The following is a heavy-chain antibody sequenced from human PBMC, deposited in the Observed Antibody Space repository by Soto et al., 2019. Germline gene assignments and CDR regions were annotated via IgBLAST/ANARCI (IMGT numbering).Heavy chain of an antibody. J-gene: IGHJ6*04. CDR2: MNPSSGVT. Sequence: ASLKVSCKATGYSLTDYYVQWVRQAPGQGLEWVGWMNPSSGVTKYAEKFQGRVTMTRDTSVNTAYLDLTRLTADDTALYYCAKEGDSGSRTTWGKGTPVTLTS. V-gene: IGHV1-2*02. CDR1: GYSLTDYY. CDR3: AKEGDSGSRTT. D-gene: IGHD5-18*01.